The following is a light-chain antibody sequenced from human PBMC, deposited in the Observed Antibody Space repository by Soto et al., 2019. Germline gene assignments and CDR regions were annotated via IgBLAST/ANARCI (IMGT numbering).Light chain of an antibody. V-gene: IGKV1-9*01. CDR3: QQLNSYEIT. Sequence: IQLTQSPSSLSASVGDRVTITCRASQGINNYLAWYQQKPGKAPKLLIYTASTLQSGVPSRFSGSGFGTDFTLTVSSLQPEDFGTYYCQQLNSYEITFGQGTRLEI. J-gene: IGKJ5*01. CDR2: TAS. CDR1: QGINNY.